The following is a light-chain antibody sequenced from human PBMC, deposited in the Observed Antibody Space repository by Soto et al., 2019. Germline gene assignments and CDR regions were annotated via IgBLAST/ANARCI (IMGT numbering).Light chain of an antibody. Sequence: EIVMTQSPATLSVSPGERATLSCRASQSVSSNLAWYQQKPGQAPRLLIYGASTRATGIPARFSDSGSETELPPTISSLQSEDFAVYYCQQYNNWPPWTFGQGTKLEIK. CDR1: QSVSSN. J-gene: IGKJ2*02. CDR3: QQYNNWPPWT. CDR2: GAS. V-gene: IGKV3-15*01.